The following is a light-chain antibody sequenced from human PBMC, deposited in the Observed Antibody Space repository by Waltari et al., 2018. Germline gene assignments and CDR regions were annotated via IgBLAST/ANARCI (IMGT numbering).Light chain of an antibody. CDR3: QVWDSGWV. CDR2: RES. J-gene: IGLJ3*02. Sequence: SYELTQPPSVSVALGQTATIPCGGNNIGKKNVHWYQQKAGQAPVLVIYRESNRPSGIPERFSGSNARSAAALTSSRGQADDAADYYCQVWDSGWVFGGGSKLTVL. CDR1: NIGKKN. V-gene: IGLV3-9*01.